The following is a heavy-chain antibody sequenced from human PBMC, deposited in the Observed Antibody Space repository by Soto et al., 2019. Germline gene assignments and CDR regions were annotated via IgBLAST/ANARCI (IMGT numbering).Heavy chain of an antibody. CDR2: ISSSSSYT. Sequence: GGSLRLSCAASGFTFSSYGMHWVRQAPGKGLEWVSYISSSSSYTNYADSVKGRFTISRDNAKNSLYLQMNSLRAEDTAVYYCAREVGQQLVGWFDPWGQGTLVTVSS. CDR3: AREVGQQLVGWFDP. CDR1: GFTFSSYG. D-gene: IGHD6-13*01. V-gene: IGHV3-21*05. J-gene: IGHJ5*02.